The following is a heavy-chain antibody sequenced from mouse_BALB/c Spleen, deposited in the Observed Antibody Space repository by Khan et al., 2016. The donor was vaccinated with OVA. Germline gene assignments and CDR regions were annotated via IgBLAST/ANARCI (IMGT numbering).Heavy chain of an antibody. CDR2: IYPGSNNT. CDR1: GYTFTDYN. V-gene: IGHV1-77*01. J-gene: IGHJ3*01. Sequence: QVRLQQSGAELARPGASVKLSCKASGYTFTDYNINWVKQRTGQGLEWIGEIYPGSNNTYYNEKFKGKATLTADKSSSTAYMQLSSLTSEDSAVYFCAREVGAWFPYWGQGTLVTVSA. D-gene: IGHD1-3*01. CDR3: AREVGAWFPY.